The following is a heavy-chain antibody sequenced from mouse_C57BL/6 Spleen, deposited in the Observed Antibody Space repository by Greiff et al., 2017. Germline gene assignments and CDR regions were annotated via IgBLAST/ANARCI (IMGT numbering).Heavy chain of an antibody. V-gene: IGHV1-64*01. J-gene: IGHJ3*01. CDR3: ALYDYGAWFAY. Sequence: QVQLQQPGAELVKPGASVKLSCKASGYTFTSYWMHWVKQRPGQGLEWIGMIHPNSGSTNYNEKFKSKATLTVDKSSSTAYLQLSSLTSEDSAVXYCALYDYGAWFAYWGQGTLVTVSA. CDR2: IHPNSGST. D-gene: IGHD2-4*01. CDR1: GYTFTSYW.